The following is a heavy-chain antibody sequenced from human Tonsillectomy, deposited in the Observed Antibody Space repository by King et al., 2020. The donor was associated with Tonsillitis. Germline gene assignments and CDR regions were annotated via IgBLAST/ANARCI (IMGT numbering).Heavy chain of an antibody. J-gene: IGHJ4*02. D-gene: IGHD7-27*01. Sequence: FFPPWCSLRLSFAASGFPFSRYWMSWVRQAPGPLLAWLSPLTPAGSATYSLASVTGRFTISRDNAKTSLYLQMNRLRAEDPAVYYWARDQPWVDYWGQGTLVTGAS. CDR2: LTPAGSAT. CDR1: GFPFSRYW. CDR3: ARDQPWVDY. V-gene: IGHV3-7*03.